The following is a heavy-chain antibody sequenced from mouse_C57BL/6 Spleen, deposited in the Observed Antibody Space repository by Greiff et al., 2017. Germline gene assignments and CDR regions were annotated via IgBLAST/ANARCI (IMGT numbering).Heavy chain of an antibody. CDR2: INPYNGGT. D-gene: IGHD1-1*01. V-gene: IGHV1-19*01. J-gene: IGHJ4*01. CDR1: GYTFTDYY. CDR3: ARGYGSRDYYAMDY. Sequence: VQLQQSGPVLVKPGASVKMSCKASGYTFTDYYMNWVKQSHGKSLEWIGVINPYNGGTSYNQKFKGKATLTVDKSSSTAYMELNSLTSEDSAVYYCARGYGSRDYYAMDYWGQGTSVTVSS.